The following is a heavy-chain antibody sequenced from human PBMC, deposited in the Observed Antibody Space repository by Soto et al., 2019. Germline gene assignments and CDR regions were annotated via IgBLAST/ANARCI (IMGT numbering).Heavy chain of an antibody. CDR3: ARALAARFDP. Sequence: ASETLSLTCTVSGGSISSYYWSWIRQPPGKGLEWIGYIYYSGSTNYNPSLKSRVTISVDTSKNQFSLKLSSVTAADTAVYYCARALAARFDPWGQGTLVTVSS. V-gene: IGHV4-59*01. CDR1: GGSISSYY. J-gene: IGHJ5*02. CDR2: IYYSGST. D-gene: IGHD6-6*01.